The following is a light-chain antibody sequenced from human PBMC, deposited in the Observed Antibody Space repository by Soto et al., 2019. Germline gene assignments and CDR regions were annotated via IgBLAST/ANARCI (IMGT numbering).Light chain of an antibody. CDR3: FSYTSSGTYV. CDR1: SSDVGIYNY. Sequence: SALTQPASVSGSPGQSIAISCTGSSSDVGIYNYVSWYQQHPGKVPKLIIYEVTNRPSGVSNRFSGSKSGNTASLTISGLQAEDETDYYCFSYTSSGTYVFGTGTKVTVL. CDR2: EVT. J-gene: IGLJ1*01. V-gene: IGLV2-14*01.